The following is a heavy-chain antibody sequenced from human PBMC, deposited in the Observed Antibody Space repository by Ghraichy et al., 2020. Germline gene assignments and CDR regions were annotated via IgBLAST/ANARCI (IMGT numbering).Heavy chain of an antibody. CDR2: ISGRGTTK. D-gene: IGHD1-7*01. J-gene: IGHJ5*02. CDR1: GFTFNNFA. CDR3: ARGLELDNWFDA. V-gene: IGHV3-23*01. Sequence: GSLRLSCAASGFTFNNFAINWVRHSPGKGLQWVSSISGRGTTKYYADSVKGRFTISRDNSRNMASVQMNNLRPEDTAIYYCARGLELDNWFDAWGRGTLVPGSS.